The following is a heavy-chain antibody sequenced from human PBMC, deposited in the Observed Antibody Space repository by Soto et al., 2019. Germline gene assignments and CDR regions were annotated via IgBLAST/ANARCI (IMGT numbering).Heavy chain of an antibody. Sequence: GASVKVSCKASGGTFSSYAISWVRQAPGQGLEWMGGIIPIFGTANYAQKFQGRVTITADESTSTAYMELSSLRSEDTAVYYCARDRGGYYYVHFDYWGQGTLVTVSS. J-gene: IGHJ4*02. CDR2: IIPIFGTA. CDR3: ARDRGGYYYVHFDY. CDR1: GGTFSSYA. D-gene: IGHD3-22*01. V-gene: IGHV1-69*13.